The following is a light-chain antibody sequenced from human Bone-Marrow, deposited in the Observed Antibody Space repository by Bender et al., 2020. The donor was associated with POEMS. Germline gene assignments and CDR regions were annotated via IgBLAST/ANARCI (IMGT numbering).Light chain of an antibody. V-gene: IGLV2-11*01. CDR3: CSFTGSYTYF. J-gene: IGLJ2*01. Sequence: QSALTQPPSASGFPGQSVTISCTGTSSDVGAYNFVSWYQHHPGKAPRLMIYDVSKRPSGVPDRFSGSKSGNTAFLTISGLRAEDEAHYYCCSFTGSYTYFFGGGTKLTVL. CDR2: DVS. CDR1: SSDVGAYNF.